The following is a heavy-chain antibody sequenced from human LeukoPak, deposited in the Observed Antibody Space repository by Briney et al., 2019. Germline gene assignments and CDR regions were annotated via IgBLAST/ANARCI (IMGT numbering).Heavy chain of an antibody. D-gene: IGHD3-10*01. Sequence: GASVKVSCKASGYTFTSYYMHWVRQAPGQGLEWMGRIIPILGIANYAQKFQGRVTITADKSTSTAYMELSSLRSEDTAVYYCASQITNYGMDVWGQGTTVTVSS. CDR3: ASQITNYGMDV. J-gene: IGHJ6*02. V-gene: IGHV1-69*02. CDR2: IIPILGIA. CDR1: GYTFTSYY.